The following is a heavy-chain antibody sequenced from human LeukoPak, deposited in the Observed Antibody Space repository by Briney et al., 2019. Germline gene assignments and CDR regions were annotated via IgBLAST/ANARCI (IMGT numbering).Heavy chain of an antibody. CDR1: GFTVSSNY. V-gene: IGHV3-53*01. Sequence: GGSLRLSCAASGFTVSSNYMSWVRQAPGKGLEWVSVIYSGGSTYYADSVKGRFTISRDNSKNTLYLQMNSLRAEDTAVYYCARVHTGEYCGGDCYPRAFDIWGQGTMVTVSS. CDR2: IYSGGST. CDR3: ARVHTGEYCGGDCYPRAFDI. J-gene: IGHJ3*02. D-gene: IGHD2-21*02.